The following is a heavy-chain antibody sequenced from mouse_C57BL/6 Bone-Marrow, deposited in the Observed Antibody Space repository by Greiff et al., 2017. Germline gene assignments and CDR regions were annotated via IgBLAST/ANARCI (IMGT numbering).Heavy chain of an antibody. D-gene: IGHD1-1*01. V-gene: IGHV5-9-1*02. Sequence: EVKLMESGEGLVKPGGSLKLSCAASGFTFSSYAMSWVRQTPEKRLEWVAYISSGGDYIYYADTVKGRFTISRDNARNTLYLQMSSLNSEDTAMYYCTYYYGSSYWYFDVWGTGTTVTVSS. CDR3: TYYYGSSYWYFDV. CDR2: ISSGGDYI. J-gene: IGHJ1*03. CDR1: GFTFSSYA.